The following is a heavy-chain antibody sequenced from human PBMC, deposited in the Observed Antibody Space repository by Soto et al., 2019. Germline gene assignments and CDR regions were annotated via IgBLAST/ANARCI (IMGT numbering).Heavy chain of an antibody. V-gene: IGHV3-30*18. Sequence: PGGSLRLSCAASGFTFSSYGMHWVRQAPGKGLEWVAVISYDGSNKYYADSVKGRFTISRDNSKNTLYLQMNSLRAEDTAVYYCAKDRELFQQLAPYYYYYYGMDVWGQGTTVTVSS. J-gene: IGHJ6*02. D-gene: IGHD6-13*01. CDR1: GFTFSSYG. CDR2: ISYDGSNK. CDR3: AKDRELFQQLAPYYYYYYGMDV.